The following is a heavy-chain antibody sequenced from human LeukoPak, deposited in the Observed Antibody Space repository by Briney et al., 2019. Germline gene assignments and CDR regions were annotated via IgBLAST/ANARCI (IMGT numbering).Heavy chain of an antibody. D-gene: IGHD6-13*01. CDR3: ARFESAAAGSFDP. Sequence: GGSLRLSCAASGFTFSNYEMNWVRQAPGKGLEWVSYISSSGSTIYYADSVKGRFTISRDNAKNSLYLQMNSLRAEDTAVYYCARFESAAAGSFDPWGQGTLVTVSS. J-gene: IGHJ5*02. CDR2: ISSSGSTI. CDR1: GFTFSNYE. V-gene: IGHV3-48*03.